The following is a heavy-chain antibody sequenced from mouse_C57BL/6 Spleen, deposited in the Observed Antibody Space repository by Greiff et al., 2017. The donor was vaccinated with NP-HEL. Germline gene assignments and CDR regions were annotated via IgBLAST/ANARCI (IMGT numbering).Heavy chain of an antibody. CDR2: IDPSDSYT. J-gene: IGHJ1*03. D-gene: IGHD1-1*01. V-gene: IGHV1-69*01. Sequence: VQLQQPGAELVMPGASVKLSCKASGYTFTSYWMHWVKQRPGQGLEWIGEIDPSDSYTNYNQKFKGKSTLTVDKSSSTAYMQLSSLTSEDSAVYYCARRDYYGSSYDWYFDVGGTGTTVTVSS. CDR1: GYTFTSYW. CDR3: ARRDYYGSSYDWYFDV.